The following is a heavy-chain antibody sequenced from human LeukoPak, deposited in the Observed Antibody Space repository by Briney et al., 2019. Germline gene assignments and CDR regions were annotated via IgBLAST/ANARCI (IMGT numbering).Heavy chain of an antibody. D-gene: IGHD3-10*01. V-gene: IGHV1-24*01. CDR3: ARDQRFGELTYFDY. Sequence: GASVKVSCKVSGYSLTELSMHWVRQTLGKGLEWMGAFDPGDAETIYAQKLQGRVTMTSDTSTSTVYMELRSLRPDDTAVYYCARDQRFGELTYFDYWGQGTLVTVSS. J-gene: IGHJ4*02. CDR1: GYSLTELS. CDR2: FDPGDAET.